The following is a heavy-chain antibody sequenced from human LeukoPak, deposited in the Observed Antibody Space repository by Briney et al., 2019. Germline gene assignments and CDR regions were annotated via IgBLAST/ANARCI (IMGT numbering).Heavy chain of an antibody. D-gene: IGHD2-2*01. CDR1: GYSISSGYY. Sequence: PSGTLSLTCTVSGYSISSGYYWGWIRQPPGKGLEWIGSIYHSGSTYYNPSLKSRVTISVDTSKNQFSLKLSSVTAADTAVYYCASSEYQLLYYYYYMDVWGKGTTVTVSS. CDR3: ASSEYQLLYYYYYMDV. J-gene: IGHJ6*03. CDR2: IYHSGST. V-gene: IGHV4-38-2*02.